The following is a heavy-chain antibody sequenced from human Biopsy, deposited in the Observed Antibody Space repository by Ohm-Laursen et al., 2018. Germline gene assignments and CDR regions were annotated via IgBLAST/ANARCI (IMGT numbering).Heavy chain of an antibody. J-gene: IGHJ6*02. D-gene: IGHD3-16*01. CDR2: IWYDGTNK. V-gene: IGHV3-33*06. CDR1: GFSFSDYG. Sequence: SLRLSCAAPGFSFSDYGMHWVRQAPGRGLEWVAVIWYDGTNKYYAESVEGRFTISRDNSKNMVYLQMGSLTVEDTAVYYCAKVHDSGYYYYSMDVWGQGTTVTVS. CDR3: AKVHDSGYYYYSMDV.